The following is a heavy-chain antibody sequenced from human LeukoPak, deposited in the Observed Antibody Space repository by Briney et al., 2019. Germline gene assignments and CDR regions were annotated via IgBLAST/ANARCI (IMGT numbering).Heavy chain of an antibody. V-gene: IGHV4-39*07. J-gene: IGHJ5*02. CDR2: IYYSGST. D-gene: IGHD3-10*01. CDR3: ARASGSGSWGNWFDP. Sequence: PSETLSLTCTVSGDSISSSSCYWGWIRQPPGKGLEWIGSIYYSGSTYYNPSLKSRVTISVDTSKNQFSLRLSSVTAADTAVYYCARASGSGSWGNWFDPWGQGTLVTVSS. CDR1: GDSISSSSCY.